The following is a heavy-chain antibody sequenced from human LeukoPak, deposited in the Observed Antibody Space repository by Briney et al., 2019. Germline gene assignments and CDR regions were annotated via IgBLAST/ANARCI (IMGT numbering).Heavy chain of an antibody. Sequence: PLETLSLTCGVSGYSISSGFYWGWIRQPPGKGLQWIGSLYYTGSAEYNPSLKSRLTMSMDKSKNQFSLKLNSVTAADTAVYYCARLWSGYNFDYWGQGTLVTVSS. V-gene: IGHV4-38-2*01. CDR2: LYYTGSA. D-gene: IGHD5-24*01. CDR3: ARLWSGYNFDY. J-gene: IGHJ4*02. CDR1: GYSISSGFY.